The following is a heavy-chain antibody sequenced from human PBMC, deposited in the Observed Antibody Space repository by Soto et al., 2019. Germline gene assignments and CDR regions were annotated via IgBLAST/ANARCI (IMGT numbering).Heavy chain of an antibody. CDR1: WFKFSGFW. J-gene: IGHJ4*01. CDR3: ARDNWNSY. CDR2: IHNDGSTT. D-gene: IGHD1-7*01. Sequence: GGVLRLPYAASWFKFSGFWIHWVRQAPGKGLMWVSRIHNDGSTTRYADSVKGRFTISRDNAKNTLYLQMSSLRVEDTAVYYCARDNWNSYWGQGTLVTVSS. V-gene: IGHV3-74*01.